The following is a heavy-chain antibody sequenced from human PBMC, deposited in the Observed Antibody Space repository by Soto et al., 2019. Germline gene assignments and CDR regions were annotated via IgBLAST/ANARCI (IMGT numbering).Heavy chain of an antibody. CDR1: GGSFSGYY. Sequence: SETLSLTCAVYGGSFSGYYWSWIRQPPGKGLEWIGEINHSGSTNYNPSLKSRVTISVDTSKNQFSLKLSSVTAADTAVYYCARGRGGMITFGTNRYNRFDYWGQGTLVTVSS. CDR2: INHSGST. V-gene: IGHV4-34*01. J-gene: IGHJ4*02. CDR3: ARGRGGMITFGTNRYNRFDY. D-gene: IGHD3-16*01.